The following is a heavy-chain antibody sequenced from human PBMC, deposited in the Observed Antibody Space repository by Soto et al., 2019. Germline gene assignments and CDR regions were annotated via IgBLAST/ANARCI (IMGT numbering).Heavy chain of an antibody. D-gene: IGHD3-16*01. CDR2: VSASART. Sequence: QVQLQESGPGLVKPSETLSLTCTVSGDSISNVYWSWIRQPAGEGLESMGRVSASARTNYNPSLQRRVTMAVDTSKNQFSLRLTSVPAADTAVDFCATGRGRYLALWGRGTLVIVSS. CDR3: ATGRGRYLAL. J-gene: IGHJ2*01. V-gene: IGHV4-4*07. CDR1: GDSISNVY.